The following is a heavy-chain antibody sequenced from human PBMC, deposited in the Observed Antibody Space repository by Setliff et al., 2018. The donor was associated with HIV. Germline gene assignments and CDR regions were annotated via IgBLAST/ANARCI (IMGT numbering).Heavy chain of an antibody. J-gene: IGHJ3*02. CDR2: INPSGGST. V-gene: IGHV1-46*01. Sequence: PGPSVKVSCKASENTFTSYYMHWVRQAPGQGLEWMGIINPSGGSTRFGQKFQGRVTMTRDTSTRTVYMELSSLRSEDTAVYYCTRAEKGAPRGGRFGELLSAWPFDIWGQGTMVTVSS. CDR1: ENTFTSYY. CDR3: TRAEKGAPRGGRFGELLSAWPFDI. D-gene: IGHD3-10*01.